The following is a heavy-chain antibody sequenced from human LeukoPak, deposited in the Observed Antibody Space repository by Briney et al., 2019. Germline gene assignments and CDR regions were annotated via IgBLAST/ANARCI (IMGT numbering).Heavy chain of an antibody. CDR3: AKVYCSGAGCYSYSYFGMDV. D-gene: IGHD2-15*01. Sequence: GGSLRPSCAASGFTFSSSGMSWVRQAPGKGLEWVSAISGSGGNTYYADSVKGRSTISRDNSKNTLYLQMNSLRAEDTVVYYCAKVYCSGAGCYSYSYFGMDVWGHATTVTVSS. J-gene: IGHJ6*02. CDR1: GFTFSSSG. V-gene: IGHV3-23*01. CDR2: ISGSGGNT.